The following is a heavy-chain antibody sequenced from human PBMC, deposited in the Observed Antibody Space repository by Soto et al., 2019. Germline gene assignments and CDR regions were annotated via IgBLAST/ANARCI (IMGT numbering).Heavy chain of an antibody. CDR3: SGGVGDAF. CDR1: ESTVSMDW. CDR2: INQDGSEK. D-gene: IGHD1-26*01. J-gene: IGHJ4*02. V-gene: IGHV3-7*04. Sequence: EVHLVESGGGLVQPGGSLRLSCAIFESTVSMDWMNWVRQAPGKGLEWVAHINQDGSEKYYVDSVKGRFTISRDNAKKSLYLQMNSLRPADTAMYYCSGGVGDAFWGQGTLVTVSS.